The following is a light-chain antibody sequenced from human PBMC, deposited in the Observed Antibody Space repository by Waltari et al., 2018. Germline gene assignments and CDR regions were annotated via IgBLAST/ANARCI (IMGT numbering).Light chain of an antibody. Sequence: QSALTQPPSASGSPGQSVTISCAGTNSDVGTYNYVSWYQHHPGKAPKLLIYGVTERPPGVPDRFSGSKSGTTASLTVSGLQADDEADYYCTSYGGVNVLGVLFGGGTKLTVL. CDR3: TSYGGVNVLGVL. J-gene: IGLJ2*01. CDR1: NSDVGTYNY. CDR2: GVT. V-gene: IGLV2-8*01.